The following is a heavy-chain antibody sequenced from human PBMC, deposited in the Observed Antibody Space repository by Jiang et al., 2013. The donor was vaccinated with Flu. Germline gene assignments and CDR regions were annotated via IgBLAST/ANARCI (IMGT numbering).Heavy chain of an antibody. CDR2: INQSGTT. D-gene: IGHD6-25*01. CDR1: GASFSGSS. V-gene: IGHV4-34*01. Sequence: LLKPSDTLSLTCAVSGASFSGSSWTWIRQSPGKGLEWIGEINQSGTTKYNLSLESRVTISVDTSRSQFSLKVKSMTAADTAVYFCASPSVAASGIRFDYWGQGTLVTVSS. J-gene: IGHJ4*02. CDR3: ASPSVAASGIRFDY.